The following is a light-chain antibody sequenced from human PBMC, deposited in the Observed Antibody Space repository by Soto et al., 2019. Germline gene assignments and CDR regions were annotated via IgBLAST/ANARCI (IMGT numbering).Light chain of an antibody. J-gene: IGKJ1*01. CDR2: DTS. V-gene: IGKV1-39*01. CDR1: QSISTY. Sequence: DIQITQSPSSLSASGGDRATITCRASQSISTYVNWYQQKPGKAPRLLISDTSNLQGGVPSRFSGRGSGTDFTLTISSLQPEDFATYYCQKSFSAPWKFGQGTKVDIK. CDR3: QKSFSAPWK.